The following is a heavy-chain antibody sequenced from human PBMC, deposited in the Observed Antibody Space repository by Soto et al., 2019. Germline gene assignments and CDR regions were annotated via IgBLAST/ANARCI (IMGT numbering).Heavy chain of an antibody. CDR1: GDSVSSNSAA. J-gene: IGHJ6*02. CDR2: TYYRSKWYN. D-gene: IGHD1-26*01. CDR3: ARDLVGATGGYYYYYGMDV. Sequence: PSQTLSLTCAISGDSVSSNSAAWNWIRQSPSRGFEWLGRTYYRSKWYNDYAVSVKSRITINPDTSKNQFSLQLNSVTPEDTAVYYCARDLVGATGGYYYYYGMDVWGQGTTVTVSS. V-gene: IGHV6-1*01.